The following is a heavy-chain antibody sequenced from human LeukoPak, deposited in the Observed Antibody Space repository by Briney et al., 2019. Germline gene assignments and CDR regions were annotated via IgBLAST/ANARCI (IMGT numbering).Heavy chain of an antibody. CDR3: ARTSNSGYHDY. V-gene: IGHV4-59*01. J-gene: IGHJ4*02. Sequence: PSETLSLTCTVSGGSIRGYHWSWIRQSPGKGLEWIGYIYYSGGANHNPSLKSRVTISVDTSKNQFSLKVSSVTAADTAVYYCARTSNSGYHDYWGQGTLVTVSS. D-gene: IGHD3-22*01. CDR1: GGSIRGYH. CDR2: IYYSGGA.